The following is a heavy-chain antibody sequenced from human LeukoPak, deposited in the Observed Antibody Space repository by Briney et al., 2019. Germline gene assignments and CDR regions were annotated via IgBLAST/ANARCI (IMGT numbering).Heavy chain of an antibody. Sequence: PGESLRLSCAASGFTFSSYWMSWVRQAPGKGLEWVANIKQDGSEKYYVDSVKGRFTISRDNAKNSLYLQMNSLRAEDTAVYYCARLVLLWFGELDYWGQGTLVTVSS. CDR2: IKQDGSEK. D-gene: IGHD3-10*01. CDR3: ARLVLLWFGELDY. J-gene: IGHJ4*02. V-gene: IGHV3-7*01. CDR1: GFTFSSYW.